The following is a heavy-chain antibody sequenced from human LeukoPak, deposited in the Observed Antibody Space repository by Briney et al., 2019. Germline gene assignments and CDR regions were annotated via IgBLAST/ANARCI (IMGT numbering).Heavy chain of an antibody. V-gene: IGHV4-59*11. D-gene: IGHD2-15*01. CDR3: ARGGWSLDY. CDR1: GGSISSHY. CDR2: IYYSGST. J-gene: IGHJ4*02. Sequence: SETLSLTCTVPGGSISSHYWSWIRQPPGKGLEWIGYIYYSGSTDYNPSLKSRVTITVATSKNQFSLKLSSVTAADTAVYYCARGGWSLDYWGQGTLVTVSS.